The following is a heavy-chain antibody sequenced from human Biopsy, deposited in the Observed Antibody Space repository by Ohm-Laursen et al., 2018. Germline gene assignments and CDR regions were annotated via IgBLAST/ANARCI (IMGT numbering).Heavy chain of an antibody. CDR2: MNPNSANT. Sequence: GSSVTVSCKASGYTFTDYDINWVRQATGQGLEWLGWMNPNSANTGYAQKFQGRITMTRNTSISTAYMELSSLRSEDTAVYYCATDTLMAQNLVPGENWFDPWGQGTLVTVSS. J-gene: IGHJ5*02. CDR1: GYTFTDYD. CDR3: ATDTLMAQNLVPGENWFDP. V-gene: IGHV1-8*01. D-gene: IGHD3-10*01.